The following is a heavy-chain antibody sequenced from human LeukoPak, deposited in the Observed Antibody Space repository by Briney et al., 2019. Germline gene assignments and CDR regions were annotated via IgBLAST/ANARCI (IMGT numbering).Heavy chain of an antibody. D-gene: IGHD3-10*02. CDR2: IYISGTT. CDR3: ARDDVPYRGTYTPFDV. CDR1: GASISSYY. J-gene: IGHJ4*02. V-gene: IGHV4-4*07. Sequence: PSETLSLTCSVSGASISSYYWSWVRQPAGKGLEWIGRIYISGTTKHNPSLKSRVTMSVDTSKNQFSLRLTSMTAADTAVYFCARDDVPYRGTYTPFDVWGQGTLVTVSS.